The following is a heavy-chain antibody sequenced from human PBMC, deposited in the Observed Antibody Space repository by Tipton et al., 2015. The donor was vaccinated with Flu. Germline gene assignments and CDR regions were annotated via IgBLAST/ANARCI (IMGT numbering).Heavy chain of an antibody. CDR1: GYTFTSYD. CDR2: MNPNSGNT. V-gene: IGHV1-8*01. CDR3: ARRYCSSTSCYRGGFDP. Sequence: QLVQSGAEVKKPGASVKVSCKASGYTFTSYDINWVRQATGQGLEWMGWMNPNSGNTGYAQKFQGRVTMTRNTSISTAYMELSSLRSEATAVYYCARRYCSSTSCYRGGFDPWGQGTLVTVSS. J-gene: IGHJ5*02. D-gene: IGHD2-2*02.